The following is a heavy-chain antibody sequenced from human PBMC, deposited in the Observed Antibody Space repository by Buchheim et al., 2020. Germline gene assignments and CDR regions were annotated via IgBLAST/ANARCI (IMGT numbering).Heavy chain of an antibody. CDR1: GFTFSSYG. Sequence: QVQLVESGGGVVQPGRSLRLSCAASGFTFSSYGMHWVRQAPGKGLEWVAVISYDVSYKYYADSVKGRFNISSDNSKNTLYLQMNSLRAEDTAVYYCAKFTVTTHPSDYWGQGTL. CDR2: ISYDVSYK. V-gene: IGHV3-30*18. D-gene: IGHD4-11*01. J-gene: IGHJ4*02. CDR3: AKFTVTTHPSDY.